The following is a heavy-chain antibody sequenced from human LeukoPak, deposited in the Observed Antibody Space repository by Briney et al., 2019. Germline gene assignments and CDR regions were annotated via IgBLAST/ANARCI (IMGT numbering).Heavy chain of an antibody. Sequence: GGSLRLSCAASGFTFSSYAMSWVRQAPGKGLEWVSAISGSGGSTYYADSVKGRFTISRDNAKNSLYLQMNSLRVEDTAVYYCAKSGGQQLVAAYGMDVWGQGTTVTVSS. CDR3: AKSGGQQLVAAYGMDV. J-gene: IGHJ6*02. V-gene: IGHV3-23*01. CDR2: ISGSGGST. CDR1: GFTFSSYA. D-gene: IGHD6-13*01.